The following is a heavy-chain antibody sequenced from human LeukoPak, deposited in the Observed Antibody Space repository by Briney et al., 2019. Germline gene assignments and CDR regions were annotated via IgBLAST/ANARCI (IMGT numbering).Heavy chain of an antibody. V-gene: IGHV4-61*10. J-gene: IGHJ4*02. Sequence: SQTLSLTCTVSGGSISSGSYYWSWIRQPAGKGLEWIGYIYYSGSTNYNPSLKSRVTISVDTSKNQFSLKLSSVTAADTAVYYCARVGGITGTTWGQGTLVTVSS. CDR2: IYYSGST. D-gene: IGHD1-7*01. CDR1: GGSISSGSYY. CDR3: ARVGGITGTT.